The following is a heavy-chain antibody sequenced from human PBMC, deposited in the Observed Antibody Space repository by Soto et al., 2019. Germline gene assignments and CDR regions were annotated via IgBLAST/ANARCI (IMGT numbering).Heavy chain of an antibody. CDR3: ARVDGSGSYRAYYFDY. D-gene: IGHD3-10*01. CDR1: GYTFTSYD. CDR2: MNPNSGNT. J-gene: IGHJ4*02. Sequence: ASVKVSCKASGYTFTSYDINWVRQATGQGLEWMGWMNPNSGNTSYAQKFQGRVTMTRNTSTSTVYMELSSLRSEDTAVYYCARVDGSGSYRAYYFDYWGQGTLVTVSS. V-gene: IGHV1-8*01.